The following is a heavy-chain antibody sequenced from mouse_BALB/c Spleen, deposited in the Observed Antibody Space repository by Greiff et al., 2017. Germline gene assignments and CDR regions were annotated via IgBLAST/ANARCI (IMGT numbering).Heavy chain of an antibody. J-gene: IGHJ3*01. Sequence: EVHLVESGGGLVKPGGSLKLSCAASGFTFSSYAMSWVRQTPEKRLEWVASISSGGSTYYPDSVKGRFTISRDNARNILYLQMSSLRSEDTAMYYCARGGLPLSSFAYWGQGTLVTVSA. V-gene: IGHV5-6-5*01. CDR3: ARGGLPLSSFAY. CDR1: GFTFSSYA. CDR2: ISSGGST. D-gene: IGHD2-2*01.